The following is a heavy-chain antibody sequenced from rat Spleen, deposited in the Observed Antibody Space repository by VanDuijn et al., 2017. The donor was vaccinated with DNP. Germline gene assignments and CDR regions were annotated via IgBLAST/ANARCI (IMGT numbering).Heavy chain of an antibody. J-gene: IGHJ2*01. CDR3: NRDLNWGGFFDY. Sequence: QVQLKESGPGLVQPSQTLSLTCTVSGFSLTSNSVHWVRQPPGKGLEWMGRIQSGGSTDYNSALKSRLSITRETSKSQVFLKRNSLQTEDTAIYDCNRDLNWGGFFDYWGQGVMVTVSS. V-gene: IGHV2-1*01. CDR2: IQSGGST. CDR1: GFSLTSNS. D-gene: IGHD5-1*01.